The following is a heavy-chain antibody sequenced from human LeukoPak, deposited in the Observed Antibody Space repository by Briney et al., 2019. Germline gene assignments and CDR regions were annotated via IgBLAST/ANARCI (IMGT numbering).Heavy chain of an antibody. CDR2: INHSGST. D-gene: IGHD5-18*01. Sequence: PSETLSLTCTVSGGSISSHYWSWIRQPPGKGLEWIGEINHSGSTNYNPSLKSRVTISVDTSKNQFSLKLSSVTAADTAVYYCARVGADTAMVHFDYWGQGTLVTVSS. CDR1: GGSISSHY. CDR3: ARVGADTAMVHFDY. V-gene: IGHV4-34*01. J-gene: IGHJ4*02.